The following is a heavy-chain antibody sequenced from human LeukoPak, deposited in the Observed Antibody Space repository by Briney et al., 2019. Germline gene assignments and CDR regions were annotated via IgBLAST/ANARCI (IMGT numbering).Heavy chain of an antibody. J-gene: IGHJ4*01. V-gene: IGHV3-33*01. Sequence: GTSLRLSCAASGFTFSSYAMHWVRQAPGKGLEWVGVIWSDGSDKFYADSVKRRFTIPRDISKHTLSLKMNSLRAGDTGVFLCARRGVSASHY. D-gene: IGHD5/OR15-5a*01. CDR1: GFTFSSYA. CDR3: ARRGVSASHY. CDR2: IWSDGSDK.